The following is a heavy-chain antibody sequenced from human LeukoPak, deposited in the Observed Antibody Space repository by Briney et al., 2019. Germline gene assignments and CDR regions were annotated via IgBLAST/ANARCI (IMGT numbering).Heavy chain of an antibody. CDR1: GFTVSSSYM. J-gene: IGHJ4*02. Sequence: GSLRLSCAASGFTVSSSYMSWVRQPPGKGLEWIGEIYHSGSTNYNPSLKSRVSISVDKSKNQFSLKLSSVTAADTAVYYCARAPGGGSYYFDYWGQGTLVTVSS. CDR3: ARAPGGGSYYFDY. CDR2: IYHSGST. V-gene: IGHV4-4*02. D-gene: IGHD1-26*01.